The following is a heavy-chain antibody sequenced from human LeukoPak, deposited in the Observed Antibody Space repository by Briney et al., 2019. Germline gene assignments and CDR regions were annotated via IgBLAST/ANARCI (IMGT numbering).Heavy chain of an antibody. V-gene: IGHV1-46*01. Sequence: ASVKVSCKASGYTFTSYYMHWVRQAPGQGLEWMGMINPSGGSTSYAQKFQGRVTMTRDMSTSTVYMELSSLRSDDTAVYYCARDLFGVVITRFDYWGQGTLVTVSS. J-gene: IGHJ4*02. CDR2: INPSGGST. D-gene: IGHD3-3*01. CDR1: GYTFTSYY. CDR3: ARDLFGVVITRFDY.